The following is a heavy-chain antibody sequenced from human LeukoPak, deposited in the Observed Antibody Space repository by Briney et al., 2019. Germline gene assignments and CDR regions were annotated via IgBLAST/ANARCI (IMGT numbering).Heavy chain of an antibody. J-gene: IGHJ5*02. Sequence: GASVKVSCKASGYTFTGYYMHWVRQAPGQGLEWMGWINPQSGGTIYAQKFQGRVTMTRETSISTAYMELSRLKSDDTAVFYCARGSYWYDAWGQGTLVTVSS. D-gene: IGHD6-13*01. CDR2: INPQSGGT. CDR1: GYTFTGYY. V-gene: IGHV1-2*02. CDR3: ARGSYWYDA.